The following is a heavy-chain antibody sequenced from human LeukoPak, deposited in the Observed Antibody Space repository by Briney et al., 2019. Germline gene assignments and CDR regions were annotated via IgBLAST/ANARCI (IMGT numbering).Heavy chain of an antibody. Sequence: SETLSLTCAVYGGSFSGYHWSWIRQPPGKGLEWIGEINHSGSTNYNPSLKSRVTISVDTSKNQFSLKLSSVTAADTAVYYCARGLGSWFDPWGQGTLVTVSS. V-gene: IGHV4-34*01. J-gene: IGHJ5*02. CDR1: GGSFSGYH. CDR3: ARGLGSWFDP. CDR2: INHSGST.